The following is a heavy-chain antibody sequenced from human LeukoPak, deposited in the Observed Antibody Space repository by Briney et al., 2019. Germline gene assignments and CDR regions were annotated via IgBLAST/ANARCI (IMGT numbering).Heavy chain of an antibody. Sequence: SETLSLTCAVYGGSFSGYYWSWIRQPAGKGLEWIGRVYTSGSTNYNPSLKSRVTMSVDTSKNQFSLKLSSVTAADTAVYYCARLQGDYSFDYWGQGTLVTVSS. CDR2: VYTSGST. V-gene: IGHV4-59*10. CDR3: ARLQGDYSFDY. J-gene: IGHJ4*02. D-gene: IGHD4-11*01. CDR1: GGSFSGYY.